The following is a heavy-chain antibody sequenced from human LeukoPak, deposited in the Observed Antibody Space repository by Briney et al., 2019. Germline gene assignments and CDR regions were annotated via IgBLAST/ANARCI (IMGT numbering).Heavy chain of an antibody. D-gene: IGHD3-9*01. CDR2: ISYDEGTK. Sequence: GGSLRLSCAASGFTFSSYGMHWVRQAPGKGLEWVAVISYDEGTKYYADSVKGRFTISRDNSKNTLYLQMNSLRAEDTAVYYCAKDWGNLRYFDWLSNYFDYWGQGTLVIVSS. CDR1: GFTFSSYG. CDR3: AKDWGNLRYFDWLSNYFDY. J-gene: IGHJ4*02. V-gene: IGHV3-30*18.